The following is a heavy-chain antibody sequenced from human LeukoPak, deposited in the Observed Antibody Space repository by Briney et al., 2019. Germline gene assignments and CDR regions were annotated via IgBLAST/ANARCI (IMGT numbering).Heavy chain of an antibody. V-gene: IGHV4-59*01. D-gene: IGHD4-23*01. Sequence: SETLSLTCTVSGGSTSRYYWSWIRQPPGKGLEWIGYVYNTGTTNYSPSLRSRVIMSIDTSKNQFSLKLTSVTAADTAVYYCARFDDSGGNWLDPWGQGTLVTVSS. CDR2: VYNTGTT. J-gene: IGHJ5*02. CDR3: ARFDDSGGNWLDP. CDR1: GGSTSRYY.